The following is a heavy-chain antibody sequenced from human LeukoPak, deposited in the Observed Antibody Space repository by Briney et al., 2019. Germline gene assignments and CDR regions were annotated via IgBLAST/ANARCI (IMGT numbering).Heavy chain of an antibody. J-gene: IGHJ3*02. CDR3: ARVWSGYDVFDI. V-gene: IGHV4-59*01. CDR1: GGSISRYY. Sequence: PLETLSLTCTVSGGSISRYYWSWIRQPPGKGLEWIGYIYYSGSTNYKTSLKSRVTISVDASKNQFSLKLRSVTAADTAVYYCARVWSGYDVFDIWGQGTMVTVSS. D-gene: IGHD3-3*01. CDR2: IYYSGST.